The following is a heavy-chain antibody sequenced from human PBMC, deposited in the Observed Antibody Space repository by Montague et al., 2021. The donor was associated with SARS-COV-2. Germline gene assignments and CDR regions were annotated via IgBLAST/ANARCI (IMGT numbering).Heavy chain of an antibody. Sequence: SETLSLTCTVSGDSISSSSYNWGCIRQPPGKGLEWIGSVHYSGRPXYNPSLKSRVTIYVDTSKNQLSLKLSSVTAADTAVYYSTRHVHMTWPEPSPGFDYWGQGTLVTVSS. CDR1: GDSISSSSYN. CDR2: VHYSGRP. D-gene: IGHD1-1*01. V-gene: IGHV4-39*01. J-gene: IGHJ4*02. CDR3: TRHVHMTWPEPSPGFDY.